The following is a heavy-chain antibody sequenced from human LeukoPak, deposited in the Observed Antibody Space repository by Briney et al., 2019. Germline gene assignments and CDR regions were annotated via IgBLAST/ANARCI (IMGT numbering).Heavy chain of an antibody. Sequence: SVKVSCKASGGTLRNYAINWVRQAPGQRREWMGGIIPMFGTANYAQKFHGRVTITADKSTGTVYMELRSLTSEDTAVYYCARGELLWFGELYRIDAFDIWGQGTMVIVSS. CDR1: GGTLRNYA. CDR2: IIPMFGTA. V-gene: IGHV1-69*06. J-gene: IGHJ3*02. D-gene: IGHD3-10*01. CDR3: ARGELLWFGELYRIDAFDI.